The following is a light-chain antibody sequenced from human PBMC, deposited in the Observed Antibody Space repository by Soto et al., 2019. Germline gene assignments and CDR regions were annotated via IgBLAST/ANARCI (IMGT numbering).Light chain of an antibody. Sequence: DVVMTQSPLSLPVTLGQPASISCRSNQSLVDSDGIAYFSWFQQRPGRSPRRLIYKVSNRDSGVPARFSGSGSGTDFALKISRVVAEDVGVYYCMQGTHWPITFGQGTRLEIK. CDR3: MQGTHWPIT. J-gene: IGKJ5*01. CDR2: KVS. CDR1: QSLVDSDGIAY. V-gene: IGKV2-30*01.